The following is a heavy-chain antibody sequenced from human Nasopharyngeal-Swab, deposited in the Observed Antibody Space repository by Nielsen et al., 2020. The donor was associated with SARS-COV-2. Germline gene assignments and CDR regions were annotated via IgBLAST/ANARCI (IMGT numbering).Heavy chain of an antibody. V-gene: IGHV3-30*04. CDR3: ARGGSDL. Sequence: GGSLRLSCAASGFTFSSYAMHWVHQAPGKGLEWVAVISYDGSNKYYADSVKGRFTISRDNSKNTLYLQMNSLRAEDTAVYYCARGGSDLWGRGTLVTVSS. CDR2: ISYDGSNK. D-gene: IGHD3-16*01. CDR1: GFTFSSYA. J-gene: IGHJ2*01.